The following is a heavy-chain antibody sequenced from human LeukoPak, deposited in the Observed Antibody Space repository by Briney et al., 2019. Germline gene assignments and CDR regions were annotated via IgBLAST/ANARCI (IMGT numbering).Heavy chain of an antibody. CDR3: ARLSIFGVVGFDY. Sequence: SETLSLTCTVSGGSISSSSYYWGWIRQPPGKGLEWIGSIYYSGSTYYNPSLKSRVTISVDTSKNQFSLKLSSVTAADTAVYYCARLSIFGVVGFDYWGQGTLVTVSS. V-gene: IGHV4-39*01. D-gene: IGHD3-3*01. J-gene: IGHJ4*02. CDR1: GGSISSSSYY. CDR2: IYYSGST.